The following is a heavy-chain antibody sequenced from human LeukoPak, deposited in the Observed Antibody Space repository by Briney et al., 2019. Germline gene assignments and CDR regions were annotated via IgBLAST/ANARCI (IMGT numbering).Heavy chain of an antibody. V-gene: IGHV4-34*01. D-gene: IGHD3-16*01. J-gene: IGHJ6*03. CDR3: AGGRGRMITFGETNHYYSYMDV. CDR1: GGSFSGYY. Sequence: SETLSLTCAVYGGSFSGYYWSWIRQPPGKGLEWIGEINHSGSTNSNPSLKSRVTISVDTSKNQFSLKLSSVTAADTAVYYCAGGRGRMITFGETNHYYSYMDVWGKGTTVTVSS. CDR2: INHSGST.